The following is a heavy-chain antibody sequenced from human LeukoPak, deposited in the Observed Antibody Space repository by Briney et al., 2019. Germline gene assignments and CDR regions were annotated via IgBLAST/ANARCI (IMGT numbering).Heavy chain of an antibody. CDR3: ARDPTVWGGDCHFDY. V-gene: IGHV3-74*01. J-gene: IGHJ4*02. Sequence: GGSLRLSCAASGFTFSSYWMHWVRQALGKGLVWVSRINSDGSSTSYADSVKGRFTISRDNAKNTLYLQMNSLRAEDTAVYYCARDPTVWGGDCHFDYWGQGTLVTVSS. CDR1: GFTFSSYW. D-gene: IGHD2-21*02. CDR2: INSDGSST.